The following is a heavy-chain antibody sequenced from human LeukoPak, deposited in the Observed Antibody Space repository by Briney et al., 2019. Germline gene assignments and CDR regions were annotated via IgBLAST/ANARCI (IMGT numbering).Heavy chain of an antibody. J-gene: IGHJ4*02. CDR1: GGSVSSGSYY. CDR2: INHSGST. CDR3: ASITTTVTTFPNYYFDY. V-gene: IGHV4-39*07. D-gene: IGHD4-17*01. Sequence: SETLSLTCTVSGGSVSSGSYYWSWIRQPPGKGLEWIGEINHSGSTNYNPSLKSRVTISVDTSKNQFSLKLSSVTAADTAVYYCASITTTVTTFPNYYFDYWGQGTLVTVSS.